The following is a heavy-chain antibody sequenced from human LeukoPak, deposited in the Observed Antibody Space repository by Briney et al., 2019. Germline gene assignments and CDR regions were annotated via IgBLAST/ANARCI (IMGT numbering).Heavy chain of an antibody. V-gene: IGHV4-61*02. Sequence: PSETLSLTCTVSGGSISSGSYYWSWIRQPAGKGLEWIGRIYTSGSTNYNPSLKSRVTISVDTSKNQFSLKLSSVTAADTAVYYCARDTSSTMVRGVDDAFDIWGQGTMVTVSS. CDR1: GGSISSGSYY. CDR3: ARDTSSTMVRGVDDAFDI. J-gene: IGHJ3*02. D-gene: IGHD3-10*01. CDR2: IYTSGST.